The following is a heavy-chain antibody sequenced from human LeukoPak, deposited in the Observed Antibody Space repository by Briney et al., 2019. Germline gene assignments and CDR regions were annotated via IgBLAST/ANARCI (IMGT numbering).Heavy chain of an antibody. J-gene: IGHJ3*02. Sequence: GASVKVSCKASGYTFSTYPMNWVRQAPGQGLEWMGWMNPNSGNTGYAQKFQGRVTMTRNTSISTAYMELSSLRSEDTAVYYCARGGYDFWSGYYAFDIWGQGTMVTVSS. CDR1: GYTFSTYP. V-gene: IGHV1-8*02. CDR2: MNPNSGNT. CDR3: ARGGYDFWSGYYAFDI. D-gene: IGHD3-3*01.